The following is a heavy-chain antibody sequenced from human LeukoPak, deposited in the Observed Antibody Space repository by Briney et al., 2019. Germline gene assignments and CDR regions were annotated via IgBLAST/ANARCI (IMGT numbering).Heavy chain of an antibody. CDR1: GGSISSNY. D-gene: IGHD3-10*01. J-gene: IGHJ5*02. CDR3: ARAYHGSGSFSLLFDP. CDR2: IYYSGIT. V-gene: IGHV4-59*01. Sequence: PSETLSLTCTVSGGSISSNYWGWVRQPPGKGLEWIGYIYYSGITNNNPSLKSRVTISVDTSKNQFSLKLSSVTAADTAVYYCARAYHGSGSFSLLFDPWGQGTLVTVSS.